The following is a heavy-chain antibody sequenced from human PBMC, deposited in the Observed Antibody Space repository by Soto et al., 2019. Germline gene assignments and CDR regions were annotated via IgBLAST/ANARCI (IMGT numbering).Heavy chain of an antibody. V-gene: IGHV4-34*01. CDR2: INHSGTV. J-gene: IGHJ4*02. CDR1: GGAFNGYY. CDR3: ARAGAALVRGSIGGFDY. Sequence: QVHLQQWGAGLLKPSETLSLTCAVNGGAFNGYYWTWIRQSPGKGLQWIGVINHSGTVDYNPSLTSRVTFSIDTSKKQFSLTLTSVTAADTAVYYCARAGAALVRGSIGGFDYWGQGTLVTVSS. D-gene: IGHD3-10*01.